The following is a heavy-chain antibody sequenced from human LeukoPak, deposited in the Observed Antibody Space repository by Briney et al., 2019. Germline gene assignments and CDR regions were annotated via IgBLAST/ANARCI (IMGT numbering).Heavy chain of an antibody. CDR1: GFPFSNYW. CDR2: IKQDGSET. Sequence: GGPLRLSCAASGFPFSNYWMSWVRQPPGKGLEGVANIKQDGSETYYVDSVKGRFTISRDNAKNSLYLQMNILRAEDTAVYYCARHTLSLAAAGTGIDYWGQGTLVTVSS. D-gene: IGHD6-13*01. CDR3: ARHTLSLAAAGTGIDY. J-gene: IGHJ4*02. V-gene: IGHV3-7*05.